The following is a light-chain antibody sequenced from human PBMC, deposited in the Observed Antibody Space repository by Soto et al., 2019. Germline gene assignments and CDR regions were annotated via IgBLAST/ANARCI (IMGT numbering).Light chain of an antibody. CDR1: QNINNW. Sequence: DIQMTQSPSTLSASVGDRVTITCRASQNINNWLAWYQQKPGKAPKLLIYRASSFENGVPSRFSGRGSGTDFIFTITSLQPDDFATYYCQQYSSDSTFGQGTKVEI. J-gene: IGKJ1*01. CDR3: QQYSSDST. CDR2: RAS. V-gene: IGKV1-5*03.